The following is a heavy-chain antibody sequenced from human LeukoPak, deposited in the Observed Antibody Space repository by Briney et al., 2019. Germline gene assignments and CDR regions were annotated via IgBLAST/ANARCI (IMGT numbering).Heavy chain of an antibody. V-gene: IGHV3-15*07. CDR1: GFTFSNAW. Sequence: GGSLRLSCAASGFTFSNAWMNWVRQAPGKGLEWVGRIKSKTDGGTTDYAAPVKGRFTISRDDSKNTLYLQMNSLKTEDTAVYYCTTEIPSNSSSWYRYYWGQGTLVTVSS. CDR3: TTEIPSNSSSWYRYY. J-gene: IGHJ4*02. D-gene: IGHD6-13*01. CDR2: IKSKTDGGTT.